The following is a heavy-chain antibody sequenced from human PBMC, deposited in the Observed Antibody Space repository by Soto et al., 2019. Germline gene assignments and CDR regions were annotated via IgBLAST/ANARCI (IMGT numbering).Heavy chain of an antibody. V-gene: IGHV3-74*01. D-gene: IGHD3-10*01. J-gene: IGHJ4*01. CDR3: ARAGSYRFDY. Sequence: DSVKGRFTISRDNAKNTLYLQMNSLTTEDTAVYYCARAGSYRFDYWGHGTLVTVSS.